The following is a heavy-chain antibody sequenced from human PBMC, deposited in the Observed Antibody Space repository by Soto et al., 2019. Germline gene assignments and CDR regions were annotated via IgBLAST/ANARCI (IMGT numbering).Heavy chain of an antibody. CDR3: ARGRYNWNY. V-gene: IGHV4-39*07. J-gene: IGHJ4*02. D-gene: IGHD1-20*01. Sequence: SETLSLTCTVSGGSVSSGSYYWSWIRQPPGKGLEWIGEINHSGSTNYNPSLKSRVTISVDTSKNQFSLKLSSVTAADTAVYYCARGRYNWNYCGQRTLVTVSS. CDR2: INHSGST. CDR1: GGSVSSGSYY.